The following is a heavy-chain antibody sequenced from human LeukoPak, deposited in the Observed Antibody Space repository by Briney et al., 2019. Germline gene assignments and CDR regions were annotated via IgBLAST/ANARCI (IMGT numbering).Heavy chain of an antibody. J-gene: IGHJ4*02. D-gene: IGHD4-17*01. V-gene: IGHV3-30*19. CDR3: ARRYSGDSPLDY. CDR2: TLYDGRNE. CDR1: GFTFSSYG. Sequence: GGSLRLSCAASGFTFSSYGMPWVRQAPGKGLEWVAVTLYDGRNEYYADSVKGRFTIYRDNSKNTLYLQMNSLRAEDTALYYCARRYSGDSPLDYWGQGTLVTVSS.